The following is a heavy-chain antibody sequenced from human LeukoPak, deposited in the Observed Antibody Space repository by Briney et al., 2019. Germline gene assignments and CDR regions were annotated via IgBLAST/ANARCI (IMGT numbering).Heavy chain of an antibody. V-gene: IGHV3-33*01. CDR2: IWNDGSNK. CDR3: ARALYSGSFYGMDV. J-gene: IGHJ6*02. D-gene: IGHD1-26*01. Sequence: PGRSLRLSCAASGFTFSIYGMHWVRQAPGKGLAWVAVIWNDGSNKYYADSVKGRFTISRDNSKNTLYLQMNSLRAEDTAVYYCARALYSGSFYGMDVWGQGTTVTVSS. CDR1: GFTFSIYG.